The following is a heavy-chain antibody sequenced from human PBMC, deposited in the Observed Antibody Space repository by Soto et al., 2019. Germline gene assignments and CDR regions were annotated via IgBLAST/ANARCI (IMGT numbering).Heavy chain of an antibody. CDR1: GYTFTSYG. CDR3: ARVVEMTTVTYNWFDP. V-gene: IGHV1-18*01. D-gene: IGHD4-17*01. J-gene: IGHJ5*02. Sequence: QVQLVESGAEVKKPGASVKVSCKASGYTFTSYGISWVRQAPGQGLEWMGWISAYNGNTNYAQKLQGRVTMTTDISTSTAYMELRSLRSDDTAVYYCARVVEMTTVTYNWFDPWGQGTLVTVSS. CDR2: ISAYNGNT.